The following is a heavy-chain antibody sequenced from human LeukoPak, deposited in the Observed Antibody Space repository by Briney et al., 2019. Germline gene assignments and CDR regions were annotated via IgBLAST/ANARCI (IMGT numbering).Heavy chain of an antibody. CDR3: ARQGGFYDSGSQYTDLSNFDF. V-gene: IGHV4-30-2*05. J-gene: IGHJ4*02. CDR1: GGSISSGYYS. CDR2: IYHGGNT. Sequence: SSETLSLTCAVSGGSISSGYYSWSWIRQPPGKGLEWIGYIYHGGNTHYNPSLRSRVTMSVDTSQNQFSLKVNFVTAADTAVYYCARQGGFYDSGSQYTDLSNFDFWGQGALVTV. D-gene: IGHD3-10*01.